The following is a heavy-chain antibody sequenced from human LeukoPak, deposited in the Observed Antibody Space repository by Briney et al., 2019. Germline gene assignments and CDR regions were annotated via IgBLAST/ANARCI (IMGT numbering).Heavy chain of an antibody. V-gene: IGHV4-31*02. CDR3: ARASGPFDY. Sequence: SWFRQHPGKGLEWIGYIYYSGSTYYNPSLKSRVTISVDTSKNQFSLKLSSVTAADTAVYYCARASGPFDYWGQGTLVTVSS. D-gene: IGHD3-10*01. J-gene: IGHJ4*02. CDR2: IYYSGST.